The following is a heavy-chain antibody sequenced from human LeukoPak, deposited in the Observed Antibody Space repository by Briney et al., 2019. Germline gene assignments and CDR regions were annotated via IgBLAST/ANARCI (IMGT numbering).Heavy chain of an antibody. CDR2: ISYSGST. CDR3: ARAQDIVVVPAAIEGYYFDY. CDR1: GGSISSSSYY. Sequence: KTSETLSLTCTVSGGSISSSSYYWGWIRQPPGKGLEWIGSISYSGSTYYNPSLKSRITISVDTSKNQFSLKLGSVTAADTAVYYCARAQDIVVVPAAIEGYYFDYWGQGTLVTVSS. J-gene: IGHJ4*02. D-gene: IGHD2-2*01. V-gene: IGHV4-39*07.